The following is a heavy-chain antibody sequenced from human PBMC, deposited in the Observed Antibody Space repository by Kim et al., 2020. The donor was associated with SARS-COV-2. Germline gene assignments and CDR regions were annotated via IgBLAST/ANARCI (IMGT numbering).Heavy chain of an antibody. Sequence: GGTDYPESVEGRFTISRDDSENYLYLQMNSLRADDTAVYYCVKGLRYFDYWGQGSLVTVSS. V-gene: IGHV3-23*01. CDR3: VKGLRYFDY. J-gene: IGHJ4*02. D-gene: IGHD3-10*01. CDR2: GGT.